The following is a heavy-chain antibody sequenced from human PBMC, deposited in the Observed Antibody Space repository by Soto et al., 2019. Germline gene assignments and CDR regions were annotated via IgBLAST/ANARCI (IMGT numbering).Heavy chain of an antibody. CDR2: INAGNGNT. CDR3: GRDQSGIGYYVDWFDP. D-gene: IGHD3-10*02. V-gene: IGHV1-3*01. Sequence: VASVKVSCKASGYTFNSHAIHWVRQAPGQRPEWLGWINAGNGNTYYSEKFEGRVTFTRDTAATTVNMELTSLTSEDTAIYYCGRDQSGIGYYVDWFDPWGQGTLVTVSS. CDR1: GYTFNSHA. J-gene: IGHJ5*02.